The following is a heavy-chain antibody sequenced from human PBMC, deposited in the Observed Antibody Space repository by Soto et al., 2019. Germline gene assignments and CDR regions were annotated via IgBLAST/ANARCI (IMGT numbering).Heavy chain of an antibody. CDR2: ITSEADGVTK. Sequence: EVQLVESGGGLVKPGRSLRLSCAVTGFTFSNAWMGWVRQAPRKGLEWVGRITSEADGVTKDDAAPVTGKFTISRDDSKNMLYLQMNSLKSDDTALYYCVKEGGNFPFGYWGQGTLVTVSS. V-gene: IGHV3-15*01. CDR1: GFTFSNAW. CDR3: VKEGGNFPFGY. J-gene: IGHJ4*02. D-gene: IGHD1-26*01.